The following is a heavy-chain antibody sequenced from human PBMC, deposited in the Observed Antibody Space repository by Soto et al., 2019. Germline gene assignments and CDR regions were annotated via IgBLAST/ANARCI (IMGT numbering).Heavy chain of an antibody. CDR3: ANDYGSAPLRYCSGGSCYPNQYAFDI. J-gene: IGHJ3*02. CDR2: ISYDGSNK. V-gene: IGHV3-30*18. CDR1: GFTFSSYG. D-gene: IGHD2-15*01. Sequence: GGSLRLSCAASGFTFSSYGMHWVRQAPGKGLEWVAVISYDGSNKYYADSVKGRFTISRDNSKNTLYLQMNSLRAEDTAVYYCANDYGSAPLRYCSGGSCYPNQYAFDIWGQGTMVTVSS.